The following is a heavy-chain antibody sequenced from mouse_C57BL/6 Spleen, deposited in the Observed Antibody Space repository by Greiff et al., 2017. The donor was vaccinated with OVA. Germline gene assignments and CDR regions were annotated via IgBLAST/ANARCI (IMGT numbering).Heavy chain of an antibody. CDR1: GYNIKDDY. J-gene: IGHJ1*03. Sequence: EVQLQQSGAELVRPGASVKLSCTASGYNIKDDYMHWVKQRPEQGLEWIGWIDPENGDTEYASKFQGKATITADTSSNTAYLQLSSLTSEDTAVYYGTRNYGSSYPLTKYFDVWGTGTTVTVSS. CDR2: IDPENGDT. CDR3: TRNYGSSYPLTKYFDV. V-gene: IGHV14-4*01. D-gene: IGHD1-1*01.